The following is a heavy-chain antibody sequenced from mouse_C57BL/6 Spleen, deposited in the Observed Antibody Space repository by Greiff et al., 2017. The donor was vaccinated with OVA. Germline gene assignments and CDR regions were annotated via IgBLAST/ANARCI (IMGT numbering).Heavy chain of an antibody. CDR2: IYPGGGNT. J-gene: IGHJ4*01. CDR1: GYAFSSSW. V-gene: IGHV1-82*01. CDR3: ARDCREYYAMDY. Sequence: VQLQQSGPELVKPGASVKLSCKASGYAFSSSWMNWVKQRPGKGLEWIGRIYPGGGNTNYNGKFKGKATLTADKSSSTAYMQLSSLTSEDSAVYYCARDCREYYAMDYWGQGTSVTVSS. D-gene: IGHD3-1*01.